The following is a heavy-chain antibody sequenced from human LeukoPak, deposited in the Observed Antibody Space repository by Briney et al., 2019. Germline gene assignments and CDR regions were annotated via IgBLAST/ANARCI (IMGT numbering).Heavy chain of an antibody. J-gene: IGHJ4*02. CDR1: GYTFTSYG. D-gene: IGHD2-2*01. CDR3: ARWYCSSTSCLPFDY. V-gene: IGHV1-18*01. CDR2: ISAYNGNT. Sequence: ASVKVSCKASGYTFTSYGISWMRQAPGQGLEWMGWISAYNGNTNYAQKLQGRVTMTTDTSTSTAYMELRSLRSDDTAVYYCARWYCSSTSCLPFDYWGQGTLVTVSS.